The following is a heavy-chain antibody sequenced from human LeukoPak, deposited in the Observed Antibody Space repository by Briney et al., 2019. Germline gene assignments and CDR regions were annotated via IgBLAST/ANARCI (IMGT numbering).Heavy chain of an antibody. CDR1: GGSISSGSYY. CDR3: AREDVEMATIILGY. V-gene: IGHV4-61*02. J-gene: IGHJ4*02. CDR2: IYTSGST. Sequence: SQTLSLTCTVSGGSISSGSYYWSWIRQPAGKGLEWIGRIYTSGSTNYNPSLKSRVTISVDTSKNQFSLKLSSVTAADTAVYYCAREDVEMATIILGYWGQRTLVTVSS. D-gene: IGHD5-24*01.